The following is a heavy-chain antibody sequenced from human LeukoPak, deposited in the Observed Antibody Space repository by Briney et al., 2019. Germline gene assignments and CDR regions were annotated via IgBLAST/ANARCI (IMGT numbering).Heavy chain of an antibody. CDR2: INPNNGAT. D-gene: IGHD3-10*01. CDR3: TRDLLYYYGSGLDY. Sequence: ASVKVSCKASGYTFNGYYMHWVRQAPGQGLEWMAWINPNNGATNYAQKFQGRVTMTRDTSISTAYMELSRLRSDDTAVYYCTRDLLYYYGSGLDYWGQGTLVTVSS. CDR1: GYTFNGYY. V-gene: IGHV1-2*02. J-gene: IGHJ4*02.